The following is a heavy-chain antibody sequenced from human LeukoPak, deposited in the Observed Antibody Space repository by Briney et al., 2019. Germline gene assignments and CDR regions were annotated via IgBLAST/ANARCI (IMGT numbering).Heavy chain of an antibody. CDR2: IYYSGST. V-gene: IGHV4-39*07. CDR3: ARDSGRSSFYYYGMDV. Sequence: SETLSLTCTVSGGSISSSSYYWGWIRQPPGKGLEWIGSIYYSGSTYYNPSLKSRVTISVDTSKNQFSLKLSSVTAADTAVYYCARDSGRSSFYYYGMDVWGRGTTVTVSS. D-gene: IGHD6-13*01. J-gene: IGHJ6*02. CDR1: GGSISSSSYY.